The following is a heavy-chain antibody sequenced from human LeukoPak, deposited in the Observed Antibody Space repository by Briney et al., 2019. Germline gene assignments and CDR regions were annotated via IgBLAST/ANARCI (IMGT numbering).Heavy chain of an antibody. D-gene: IGHD4-23*01. CDR1: GFTSSTYW. Sequence: GGSLRLSCAASGFTSSTYWMSWVRQAPGKGLEWVANIKQDGSEKYFVDSVKGRFTISRDNAKNSLYLQMNSLRAEDTAVYYCARDLGKIGGNSSPFDYWGQGTLVTLSS. CDR2: IKQDGSEK. V-gene: IGHV3-7*01. CDR3: ARDLGKIGGNSSPFDY. J-gene: IGHJ4*02.